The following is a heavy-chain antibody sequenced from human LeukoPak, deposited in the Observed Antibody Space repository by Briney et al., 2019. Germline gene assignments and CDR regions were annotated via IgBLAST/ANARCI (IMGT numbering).Heavy chain of an antibody. CDR2: INPNSGGT. J-gene: IGHJ4*02. D-gene: IGHD3-10*01. V-gene: IGHV1-2*06. Sequence: GASVKVSCKASGYTFTGYYMHWVRQAPGQGLEWMGRINPNSGGTNYAQKFQGRVTMTRDTSISTAYMELSSLRSEDTAVYYCARDRRVGFGELPTDYWGQGTLVTVSS. CDR3: ARDRRVGFGELPTDY. CDR1: GYTFTGYY.